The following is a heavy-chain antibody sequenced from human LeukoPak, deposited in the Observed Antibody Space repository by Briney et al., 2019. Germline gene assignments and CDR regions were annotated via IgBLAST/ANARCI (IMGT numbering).Heavy chain of an antibody. D-gene: IGHD6-13*01. Sequence: SETLSLTCTVSGGSISSSSYYWGWIHQPPGKGLEWIGSIYYSGSTYYNPSLKSRVTISVDTSKNQFSLKLSSVTAADTAVYYCARTTAAGPYFQHWGQGTLVTVSS. V-gene: IGHV4-39*07. CDR2: IYYSGST. CDR3: ARTTAAGPYFQH. J-gene: IGHJ1*01. CDR1: GGSISSSSYY.